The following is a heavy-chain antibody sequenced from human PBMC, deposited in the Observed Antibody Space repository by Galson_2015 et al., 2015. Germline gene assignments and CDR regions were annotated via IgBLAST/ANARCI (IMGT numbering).Heavy chain of an antibody. D-gene: IGHD2-2*02. J-gene: IGHJ3*02. CDR3: ARDRRKYQLLYVFDAFDI. CDR1: GGTFSSYA. CDR2: ITPIFGTA. V-gene: IGHV1-69*13. Sequence: SVKVSCKASGGTFSSYAISWVRQAPGQGLEWMGGITPIFGTANYEQKFQGRVTITADESTSTAYMELSSLRSEDTAVYYCARDRRKYQLLYVFDAFDIWGQGTMVTVSS.